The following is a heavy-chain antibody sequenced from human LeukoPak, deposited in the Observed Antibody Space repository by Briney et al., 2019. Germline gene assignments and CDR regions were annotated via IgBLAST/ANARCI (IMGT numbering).Heavy chain of an antibody. CDR3: AKDRFLEWLFIY. CDR2: ISYDGSNK. CDR1: GFTFSSYG. D-gene: IGHD3-3*01. Sequence: GSLRLSCAASGFTFSSYGVHWVRQAPGKGLEWVAVISYDGSNKYYADSVKGRFTISRDNSKNTLYLQMNSLRAEDTAVYYCAKDRFLEWLFIYWGQGTLVTVSS. V-gene: IGHV3-30*18. J-gene: IGHJ4*02.